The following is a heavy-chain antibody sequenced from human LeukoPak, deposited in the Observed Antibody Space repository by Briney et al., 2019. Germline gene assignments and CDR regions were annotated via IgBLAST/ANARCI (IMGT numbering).Heavy chain of an antibody. V-gene: IGHV3-7*01. CDR3: ARDWRQDNAFDL. CDR2: ITQDGSEK. CDR1: EFTFSSHQ. Sequence: GGSLRLSCAASEFTFSSHQMSWVRQAPGKGLEWVAKITQDGSEKYYMDSVKGRFIISRDNGKNSLYLQMNSLRVEDTAAYYCARDWRQDNAFDLWGQGTMVTVSS. J-gene: IGHJ3*01. D-gene: IGHD2-15*01.